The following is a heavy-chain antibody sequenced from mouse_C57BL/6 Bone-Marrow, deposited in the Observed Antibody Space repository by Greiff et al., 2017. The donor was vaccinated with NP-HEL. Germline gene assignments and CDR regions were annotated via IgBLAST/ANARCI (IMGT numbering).Heavy chain of an antibody. V-gene: IGHV1-81*01. D-gene: IGHD2-2*01. CDR1: GYTFTSYG. CDR2: IYPRSGNT. Sequence: VQLQQSGAELARPGASVKLSCKASGYTFTSYGISWVKQRPGQGLEWIGEIYPRSGNTYYNEKFKGKATLTADKSSSTAYMELRSLTSEDSAVYFCAITGYPLYYFDYWGQGTTLTVSS. J-gene: IGHJ2*01. CDR3: AITGYPLYYFDY.